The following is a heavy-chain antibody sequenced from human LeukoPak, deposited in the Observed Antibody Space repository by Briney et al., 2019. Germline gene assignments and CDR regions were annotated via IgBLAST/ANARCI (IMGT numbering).Heavy chain of an antibody. CDR1: GGTLSSYA. CDR3: ARGSYGRGNWFDP. D-gene: IGHD5-18*01. CDR2: IIPIFGTA. Sequence: SVKVSCKASGGTLSSYAISWVRQAPGQGLEWMGGIIPIFGTANYAQKFQGRVTITTDESTSTAYMELSSLRSEDTAVYYCARGSYGRGNWFDPWGQGTLVTVSS. J-gene: IGHJ5*02. V-gene: IGHV1-69*05.